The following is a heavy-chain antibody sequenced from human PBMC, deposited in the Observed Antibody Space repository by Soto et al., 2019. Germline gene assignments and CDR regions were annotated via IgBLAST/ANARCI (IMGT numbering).Heavy chain of an antibody. CDR2: IYYSGSA. CDR3: ASRDPGTSVDY. Sequence: QVQLQESGPGLVKPSQTLSLTCTVSGASVSRGGYFWSWIRQHPGQGLEWLGYIYYSGSAYYNPSLKSRVTISLDKSENQFSLKVTSLTAADTAVYYCASRDPGTSVDYWGQGTLVTVSS. J-gene: IGHJ4*02. V-gene: IGHV4-31*09. D-gene: IGHD1-7*01. CDR1: GASVSRGGYF.